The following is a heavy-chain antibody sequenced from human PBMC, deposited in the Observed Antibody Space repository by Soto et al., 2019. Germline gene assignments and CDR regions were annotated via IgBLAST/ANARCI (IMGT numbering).Heavy chain of an antibody. CDR1: GYTLTSYG. V-gene: IGHV1-18*01. Sequence: QVRLVQSGAEVKEPGASVKVSCKASGYTLTSYGISWVRQAPGQGLEWMGWISTYNRNTKYAHKFQARVTMTTDTSTSTAYMELRSLKSADTAVYYCAREYCRGGSYYGGDYWGQGTLVTVSS. CDR3: AREYCRGGSYYGGDY. CDR2: ISTYNRNT. D-gene: IGHD2-15*01. J-gene: IGHJ4*02.